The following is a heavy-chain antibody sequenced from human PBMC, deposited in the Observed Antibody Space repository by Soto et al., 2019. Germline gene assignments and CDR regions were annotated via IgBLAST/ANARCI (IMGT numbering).Heavy chain of an antibody. V-gene: IGHV4-39*07. CDR1: SGSISSTIYS. J-gene: IGHJ4*02. CDR3: ARDHPHSYGVYYFDY. CDR2: IFSSGST. Sequence: SETLSLTCTVSSGSISSTIYSWDWIRQPPGKGLEWIGSIFSSGSTNYNPSLKSRVTISIDTSKNQVSLKVNSVTAADTAVYYCARDHPHSYGVYYFDYWGQGTPVTVS. D-gene: IGHD5-18*01.